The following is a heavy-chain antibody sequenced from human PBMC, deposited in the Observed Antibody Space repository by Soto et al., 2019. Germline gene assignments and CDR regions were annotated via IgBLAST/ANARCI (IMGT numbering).Heavy chain of an antibody. CDR3: ARGRYGDY. Sequence: QVHLVQSGAEVKKPGASVKVSCKGSGYAFTTYGITWVRQAPGQGLEWMGWISAHNGNTNYAQKLQGRVTVTRDTSTSTAYMELRSLRSNDTAVYYCARGRYGDYWGQGALVTVSS. CDR1: GYAFTTYG. CDR2: ISAHNGNT. V-gene: IGHV1-18*01. J-gene: IGHJ4*02. D-gene: IGHD1-1*01.